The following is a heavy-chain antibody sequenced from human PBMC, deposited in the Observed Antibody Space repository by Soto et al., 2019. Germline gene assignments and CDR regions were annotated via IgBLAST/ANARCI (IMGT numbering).Heavy chain of an antibody. D-gene: IGHD3-3*01. Sequence: SETLSLTCNVSGGSIRSYYWNWIRQPPGKTLEWIGDVYYSGSANYNPSLKSRVTISVDMSRNQFSLKLNSVTAADTAVYYCARERDDFWSGYPDYWGQGTLVTVSS. CDR2: VYYSGSA. CDR1: GGSIRSYY. CDR3: ARERDDFWSGYPDY. J-gene: IGHJ4*02. V-gene: IGHV4-59*01.